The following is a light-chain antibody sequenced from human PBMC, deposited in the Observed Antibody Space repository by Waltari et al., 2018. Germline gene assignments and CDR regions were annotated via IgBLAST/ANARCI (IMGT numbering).Light chain of an antibody. CDR1: SIAVGRYNL. CDR3: CSYAGSTTYV. V-gene: IGLV2-23*02. CDR2: EVS. J-gene: IGLJ1*01. Sequence: QSALTQPASVSGSPGQSITLSSTRTSIAVGRYNLVSWYQQHPGKAPKLMIYEVSKWPSGVSNRFSGSKSGNTASLTISGLQAEDEADYYCCSYAGSTTYVFGTGTKVTVL.